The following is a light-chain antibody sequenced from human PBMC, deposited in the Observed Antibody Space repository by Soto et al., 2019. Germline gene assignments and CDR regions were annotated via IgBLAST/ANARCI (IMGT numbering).Light chain of an antibody. J-gene: IGLJ3*02. CDR3: CSYAGNKTVV. CDR2: DVG. Sequence: QSALTQPRSVSGSPGQSVTISCTGTSSDVGAYIYVSWYQQYPAKAPKVMIYDVGRRPSGVPDCFSGSKSGNTASLTISGLQAEDEAVYFCCSYAGNKTVVFGGGTKLTVL. V-gene: IGLV2-11*01. CDR1: SSDVGAYIY.